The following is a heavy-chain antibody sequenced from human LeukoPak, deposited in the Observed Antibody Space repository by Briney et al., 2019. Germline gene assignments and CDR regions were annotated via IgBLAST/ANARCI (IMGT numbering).Heavy chain of an antibody. CDR3: ARDPGPAMANRDYYYYYMDV. CDR2: IIPIFGTA. J-gene: IGHJ6*03. V-gene: IGHV1-69*05. D-gene: IGHD5-18*01. Sequence: GASVTVSCKASGGTFSSYAISWVRQAPGQGLEWMGGIIPIFGTANYAQKFQGRVTITTDESTSTAYMELSSLRSEDTAVYYCARDPGPAMANRDYYYYYMDVWGKGTTVTVSS. CDR1: GGTFSSYA.